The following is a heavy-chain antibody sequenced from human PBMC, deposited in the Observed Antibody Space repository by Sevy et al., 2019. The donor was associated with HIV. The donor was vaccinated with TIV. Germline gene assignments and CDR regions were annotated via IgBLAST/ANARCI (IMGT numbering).Heavy chain of an antibody. J-gene: IGHJ3*02. D-gene: IGHD7-27*01. Sequence: GGSLILSCAASGFTFSSYSMNWVRQAPGKGLEWVSSISSSSSYIYYADSVKGRFTISRDNAKNSLYLQMNSLRAEDTAVYYCALGMKDAFDIWGQGTMVTVSS. CDR3: ALGMKDAFDI. CDR2: ISSSSSYI. V-gene: IGHV3-21*01. CDR1: GFTFSSYS.